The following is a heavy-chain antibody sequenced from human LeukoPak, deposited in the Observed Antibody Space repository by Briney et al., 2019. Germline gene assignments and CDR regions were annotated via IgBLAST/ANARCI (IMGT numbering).Heavy chain of an antibody. CDR3: AKDPHSSSWYYFDS. D-gene: IGHD6-13*01. Sequence: GGSLRLSCAASXFTFSYFAMHWVRQAPGKRLEWVAVLSDDGSNKFYADSVKGRFTISRDNSKNTLYLQMNSLRAEDTAFYYCAKDPHSSSWYYFDSWGQGTLVTVSS. CDR2: LSDDGSNK. J-gene: IGHJ4*02. CDR1: XFTFSYFA. V-gene: IGHV3-30*18.